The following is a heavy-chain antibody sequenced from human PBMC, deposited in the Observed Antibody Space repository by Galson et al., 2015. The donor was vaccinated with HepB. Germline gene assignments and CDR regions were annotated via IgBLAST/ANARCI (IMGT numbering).Heavy chain of an antibody. J-gene: IGHJ6*02. Sequence: SLRLSCAASGFTFSSYWMSWVRQAPGKGLEWVANIKQDGSEKYYVDSVKGRFTISRDNAKNSLYLQMNSLRAEDTAVYYCARDSGAYCGGDCYSYYYYYYGLGVWGQGTTVTVSS. CDR2: IKQDGSEK. V-gene: IGHV3-7*03. CDR3: ARDSGAYCGGDCYSYYYYYYGLGV. CDR1: GFTFSSYW. D-gene: IGHD2-21*02.